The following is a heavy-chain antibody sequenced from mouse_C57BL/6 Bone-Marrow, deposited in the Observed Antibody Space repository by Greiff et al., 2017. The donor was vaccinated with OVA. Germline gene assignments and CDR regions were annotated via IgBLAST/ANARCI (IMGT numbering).Heavy chain of an antibody. J-gene: IGHJ1*03. CDR3: ARFGGGVDWYFDV. CDR2: IHPNSGST. CDR1: GYTFTSYW. V-gene: IGHV1-64*01. Sequence: QVQLQQSGAELVKPGASVKLSCKASGYTFTSYWMHWVKQRPGKGLEWIGMIHPNSGSTNYNEKFKSKATLTVDKSSSTAYMQLSSLTSEDSAVYYCARFGGGVDWYFDVWGTGTTVTVSS.